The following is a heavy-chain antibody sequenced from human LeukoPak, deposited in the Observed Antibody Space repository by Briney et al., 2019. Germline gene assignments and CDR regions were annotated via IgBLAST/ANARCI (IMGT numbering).Heavy chain of an antibody. CDR3: ASIMFGGVLDY. D-gene: IGHD3-16*01. V-gene: IGHV4-39*07. CDR1: GGSISSSSYY. J-gene: IGHJ4*02. CDR2: INRSGST. Sequence: KPSETLSLTCTVSGGSISSSSYYWGWIRQPPGKGLEWIGEINRSGSTNYNPSLKSRVTLSVDTSKKQFSLNLNSVTAADTAVYYCASIMFGGVLDYWGQGTLVTVSS.